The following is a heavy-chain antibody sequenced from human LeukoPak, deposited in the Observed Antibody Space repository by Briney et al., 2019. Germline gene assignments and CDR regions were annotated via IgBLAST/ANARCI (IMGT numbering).Heavy chain of an antibody. CDR3: TRGWGVRGDRFDY. Sequence: GGSLRLSCTASGLTFGDYAMSWVRQAPGKGLEWVGFIRSKAYGGTTEYAASVKGRFTISRDDSKSIAYLQMNSLKTEDTAVYYCTRGWGVRGDRFDYWGQGTLVTVSS. CDR2: IRSKAYGGTT. D-gene: IGHD3-10*01. J-gene: IGHJ4*02. CDR1: GLTFGDYA. V-gene: IGHV3-49*04.